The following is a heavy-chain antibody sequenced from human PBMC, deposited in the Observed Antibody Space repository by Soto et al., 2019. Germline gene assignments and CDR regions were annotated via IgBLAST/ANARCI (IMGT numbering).Heavy chain of an antibody. J-gene: IGHJ5*02. CDR2: IIPIFGTA. D-gene: IGHD6-13*01. V-gene: IGHV1-69*01. CDR3: ARDNGYSSSWPNWFDP. Sequence: QVQLVQSGAEVKKPGSSVKVSCKASGGTFSSYAISWVRQAPGQGLEWMGGIIPIFGTANYAQKFQGRVTITADESTSTGYMGLSGLRSEDTAVYYCARDNGYSSSWPNWFDPWGQGTLVTVSS. CDR1: GGTFSSYA.